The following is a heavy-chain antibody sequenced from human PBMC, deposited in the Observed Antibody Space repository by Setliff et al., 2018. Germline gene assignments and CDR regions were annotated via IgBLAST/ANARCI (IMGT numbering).Heavy chain of an antibody. CDR3: ARSVHWVLDK. D-gene: IGHD7-27*01. J-gene: IGHJ4*02. CDR2: IKRKTDGGTT. CDR1: GFTFSNAW. V-gene: IGHV3-15*01. Sequence: GGSLRLSCAASGFTFSNAWMSWVRQAPGKGLEWVGHIKRKTDGGTTDYAAPVKGRFTMSRDDSRTVAYLQMESLKSEDTAIYYCARSVHWVLDKWGRGT.